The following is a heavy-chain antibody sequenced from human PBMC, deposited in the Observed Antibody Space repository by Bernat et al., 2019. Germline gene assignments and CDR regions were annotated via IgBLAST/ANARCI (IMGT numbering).Heavy chain of an antibody. J-gene: IGHJ4*02. D-gene: IGHD2-21*01. CDR1: GFTFSSYG. CDR3: AKGWPIIFLGISDY. Sequence: QVQLVESGGGVVQPGRSLRLSCAASGFTFSSYGMHWVRQAPGKGLEWVAVISYDGSNKYYADSVKGRFTISRDNSKNTLYLQMNSLRAEDTAVYYCAKGWPIIFLGISDYWGQGTLVIVSS. V-gene: IGHV3-30*18. CDR2: ISYDGSNK.